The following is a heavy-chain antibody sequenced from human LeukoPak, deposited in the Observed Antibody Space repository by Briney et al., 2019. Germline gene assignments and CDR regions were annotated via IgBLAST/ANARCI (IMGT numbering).Heavy chain of an antibody. CDR2: IWYDGSNK. D-gene: IGHD6-13*01. CDR1: GLTFSSYG. CDR3: ARVGAAIAAAASFNY. J-gene: IGHJ4*02. V-gene: IGHV3-33*01. Sequence: GGSLRLSCAASGLTFSSYGMHWVRQAPGKGLEWVAVIWYDGSNKYYADSVKGRFTISRDNSKNTLYLQMNRLRAEDTGVYYCARVGAAIAAAASFNYWGQGTLVTVSS.